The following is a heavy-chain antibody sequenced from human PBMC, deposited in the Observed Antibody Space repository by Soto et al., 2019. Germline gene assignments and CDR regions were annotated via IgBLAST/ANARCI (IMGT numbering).Heavy chain of an antibody. D-gene: IGHD2-21*01. J-gene: IGHJ4*02. Sequence: SETLSLTCFVSGGSVTSYHWSWIRQFPGKGLEWIAYTSYTGNTNYNPSLQSRVTISLDTSKNQLSLKLTSVTAADTAVYYCARWMRRVLVSRPHLQSFDHWGPGTAVTVSS. CDR3: ARWMRRVLVSRPHLQSFDH. CDR2: TSYTGNT. CDR1: GGSVTSYH. V-gene: IGHV4-59*02.